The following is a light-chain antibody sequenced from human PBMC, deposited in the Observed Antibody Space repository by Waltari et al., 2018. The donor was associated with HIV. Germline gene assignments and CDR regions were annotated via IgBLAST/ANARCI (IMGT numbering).Light chain of an antibody. CDR1: SRDVGGYNY. CDR2: DVS. CDR3: NSYTTSSTLHVV. V-gene: IGLV2-14*03. J-gene: IGLJ2*01. Sequence: QSALTPPAPVSGSPGQSITISCTGTSRDVGGYNYLSWYQHHPGKAPNLMIYDVSNRPSGVSNRFSGSKSGNTASLTISGLQAEDEADYYCNSYTTSSTLHVVFGGGTKLTVL.